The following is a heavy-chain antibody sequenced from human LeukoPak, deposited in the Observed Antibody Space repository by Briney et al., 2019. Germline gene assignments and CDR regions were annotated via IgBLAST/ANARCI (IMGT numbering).Heavy chain of an antibody. D-gene: IGHD6-19*01. CDR1: GGSISSGGYS. CDR3: ARALSTEFRAVAPGGNAFDI. Sequence: PSETLSLTCAVSGGSISSGGYSWSWIRQPPGKGLEWIGYIYHSGSTYYNPSLKSRVTISVDRSKNQFSLKLSSVTAADTAVYYCARALSTEFRAVAPGGNAFDIWGQGTMVTVSS. V-gene: IGHV4-30-2*01. CDR2: IYHSGST. J-gene: IGHJ3*02.